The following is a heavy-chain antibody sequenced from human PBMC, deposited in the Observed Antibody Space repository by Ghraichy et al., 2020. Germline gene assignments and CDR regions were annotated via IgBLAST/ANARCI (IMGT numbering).Heavy chain of an antibody. Sequence: SETLSLTCAVYGGSFSGYYWSWIRQPPGKGLEWIGEINHSGSTNYNPSLKSRVTISVETSKNQFSLKLSSVTAADTAVYYCARALYCSGGSCYFDYWGQGTLVTVSS. D-gene: IGHD2-15*01. CDR2: INHSGST. J-gene: IGHJ4*02. CDR1: GGSFSGYY. CDR3: ARALYCSGGSCYFDY. V-gene: IGHV4-34*01.